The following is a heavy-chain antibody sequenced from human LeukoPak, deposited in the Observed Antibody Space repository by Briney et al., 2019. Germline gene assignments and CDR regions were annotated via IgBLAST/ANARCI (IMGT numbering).Heavy chain of an antibody. D-gene: IGHD3-10*01. CDR2: ISSNGGST. V-gene: IGHV3-64*01. Sequence: GGSLRLSCAASGFTFSSYAMHWVRQAPGKGLEYVSAISSNGGSTYYANSVKGRFTISRDNSKNTLYLQMGSLRAEDMAVYYCARPPFGSGSYWDFDYWGQGTLVTVSS. CDR3: ARPPFGSGSYWDFDY. J-gene: IGHJ4*02. CDR1: GFTFSSYA.